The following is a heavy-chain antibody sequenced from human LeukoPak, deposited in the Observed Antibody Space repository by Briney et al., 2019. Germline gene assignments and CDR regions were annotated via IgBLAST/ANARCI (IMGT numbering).Heavy chain of an antibody. J-gene: IGHJ5*02. D-gene: IGHD3-22*01. Sequence: PSETLSLTCTVSGGSISSHYWSWIRQPPGKGLEWIGYIYYSGSTNYNPSLKSRVTISVDTFKNQFSLKLGSVTAADTAVYYCARGYYHYDSSGTARFDPWGQGTLVTVSS. CDR3: ARGYYHYDSSGTARFDP. CDR2: IYYSGST. CDR1: GGSISSHY. V-gene: IGHV4-59*11.